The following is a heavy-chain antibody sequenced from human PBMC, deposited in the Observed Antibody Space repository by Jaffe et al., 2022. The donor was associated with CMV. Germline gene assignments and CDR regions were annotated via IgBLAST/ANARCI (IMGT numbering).Heavy chain of an antibody. J-gene: IGHJ6*02. CDR2: IGGYGGST. Sequence: EVQLLESGGGLVQPGGSLRLSCAASGFTFSSYAMSWVRQAPGKGLEWVSSIGGYGGSTDYADSVEGRFTISRDNSRNTLLLQMDNLRAEDTAVYHCTKVCGGVTVACGMDVWGQGTTVTVSS. CDR1: GFTFSSYA. CDR3: TKVCGGVTVACGMDV. V-gene: IGHV3-23*01. D-gene: IGHD3-16*01.